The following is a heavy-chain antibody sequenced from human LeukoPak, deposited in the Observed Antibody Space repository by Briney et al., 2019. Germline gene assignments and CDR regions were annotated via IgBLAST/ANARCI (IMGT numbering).Heavy chain of an antibody. J-gene: IGHJ6*02. Sequence: GGSLRLSCAASGFSFTNTWMNWVRQAPGKGLEWVGRIKGKSDGGTTHYAAPVKGRFTISRDDSKNMLFLQMNTLKTEDTAMYYCSYNMDVWGPGSTVTASS. CDR1: GFSFTNTW. D-gene: IGHD1-1*01. CDR3: SYNMDV. V-gene: IGHV3-15*06. CDR2: IKGKSDGGTT.